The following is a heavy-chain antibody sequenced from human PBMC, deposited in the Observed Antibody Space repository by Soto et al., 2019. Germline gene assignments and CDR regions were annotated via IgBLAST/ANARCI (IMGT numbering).Heavy chain of an antibody. CDR1: GYTFTNYG. V-gene: IGHV1-18*01. CDR3: ARDVGHYYDGSRYQIYFDY. J-gene: IGHJ4*02. Sequence: QVQLVQSGAEVKKPGASVKVSCKVSGYTFTNYGISWGRQTPGQGLEWLGWLSSYTGHTIYAQKLQVRVTMTTAPSTSTAYMALRSLRSDDSAVYYCARDVGHYYDGSRYQIYFDYWGQGTLVTISS. D-gene: IGHD3-22*01. CDR2: LSSYTGHT.